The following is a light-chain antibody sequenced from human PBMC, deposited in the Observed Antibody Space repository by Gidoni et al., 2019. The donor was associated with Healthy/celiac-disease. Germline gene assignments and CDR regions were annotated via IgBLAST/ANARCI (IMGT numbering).Light chain of an antibody. J-gene: IGKJ1*01. CDR3: QQYNNWPPKRT. CDR1: QSVSSN. V-gene: IGKV3-15*01. Sequence: EIVMTQSPATLSVSPGERATLSCRASQSVSSNLAWYQQKPGQAPRLLIYGASTRATGIPARFRGSGSGTEFTLTISSLQSEDFAVYYCQQYNNWPPKRTFXXXTKVEIK. CDR2: GAS.